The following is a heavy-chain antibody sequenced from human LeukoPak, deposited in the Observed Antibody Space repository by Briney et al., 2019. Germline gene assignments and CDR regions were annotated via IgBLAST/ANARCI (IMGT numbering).Heavy chain of an antibody. CDR3: ARGDSSGSACYFDY. CDR2: IYYSGST. J-gene: IGHJ4*02. CDR1: GDSISSSSYY. Sequence: SETLSLTCTVSGDSISSSSYYWGWIRQPPGKGLEWIGSIYYSGSTYYNPSLKSRVTISVDTSKNQFSLKLSSVTAADTAVYYCARGDSSGSACYFDYWGQGTLVTVSS. D-gene: IGHD3-22*01. V-gene: IGHV4-39*01.